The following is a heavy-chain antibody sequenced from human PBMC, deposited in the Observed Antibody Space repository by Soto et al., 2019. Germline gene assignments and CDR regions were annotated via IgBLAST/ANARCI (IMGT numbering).Heavy chain of an antibody. V-gene: IGHV3-23*01. Sequence: PGGSLRLACAASGFTFSSYAMSWVRQAPGKGLEWVSAISGSGGSTYYADSVKGRFTISRDNSKNTLYLQMNSLRAEDTAVYYCAKVSGATYRLGFDYWGQGTLVTVSS. D-gene: IGHD1-26*01. J-gene: IGHJ4*02. CDR2: ISGSGGST. CDR3: AKVSGATYRLGFDY. CDR1: GFTFSSYA.